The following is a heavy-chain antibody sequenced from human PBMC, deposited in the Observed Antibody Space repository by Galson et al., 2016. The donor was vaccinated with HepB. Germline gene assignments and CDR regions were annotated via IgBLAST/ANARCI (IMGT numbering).Heavy chain of an antibody. J-gene: IGHJ4*02. Sequence: SLRLSCAASGFSFSDHDMNWVRQTPGKGLEWVSNINYRGEKTFYDASVKGRLTISRDNSNNTLYLQMNNLRAEDTALYYCVKDPNWQPGYWGQGSLVTVSS. D-gene: IGHD1-14*01. CDR1: GFSFSDHD. CDR2: INYRGEKT. V-gene: IGHV3-23*01. CDR3: VKDPNWQPGY.